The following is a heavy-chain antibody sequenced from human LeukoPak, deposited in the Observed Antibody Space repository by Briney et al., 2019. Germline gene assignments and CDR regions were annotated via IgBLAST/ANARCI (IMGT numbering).Heavy chain of an antibody. J-gene: IGHJ6*02. CDR1: GYSISSGYY. D-gene: IGHD3-10*01. Sequence: SETLSLTCTVSGYSISSGYYWGWIRQPAGKGLEWIGSIYHSGSTYYNPSLKSRVTISVDTSKNQFSLKLSSVTAADTAVYYCASLMVRGVIKEYGMDAWGQGTTVTVSS. V-gene: IGHV4-38-2*02. CDR3: ASLMVRGVIKEYGMDA. CDR2: IYHSGST.